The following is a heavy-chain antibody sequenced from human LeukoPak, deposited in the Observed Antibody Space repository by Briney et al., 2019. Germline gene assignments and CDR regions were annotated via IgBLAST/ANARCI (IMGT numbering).Heavy chain of an antibody. Sequence: GGSLRLSCAASGFTFSSYTMTWVRQAPGKGLEWVSGISGSGGSTYYADSVKGRFTISRDNSKNTLYLQMNSLRAEDTAVYYCATSGYSYGYPFDYWGQGTLVTVSS. V-gene: IGHV3-23*01. CDR2: ISGSGGST. CDR3: ATSGYSYGYPFDY. D-gene: IGHD5-18*01. J-gene: IGHJ4*02. CDR1: GFTFSSYT.